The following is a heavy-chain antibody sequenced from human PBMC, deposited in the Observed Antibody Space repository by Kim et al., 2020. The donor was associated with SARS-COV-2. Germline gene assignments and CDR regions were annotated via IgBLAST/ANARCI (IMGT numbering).Heavy chain of an antibody. CDR1: GYTIISYG. V-gene: IGHV1-3*01. CDR2: IHAGNGNT. D-gene: IGHD1-26*01. J-gene: IGHJ6*02. CDR3: ASPNTIVGASPYYYGMDV. Sequence: ASVRVSCKASGYTIISYGLHWVRQAPGQRLEWMGWIHAGNGNTKYSQKFQDRVTIIRDTSASTIYMELSSLRSEDTAVYYCASPNTIVGASPYYYGMDVWGQETMVTVSS.